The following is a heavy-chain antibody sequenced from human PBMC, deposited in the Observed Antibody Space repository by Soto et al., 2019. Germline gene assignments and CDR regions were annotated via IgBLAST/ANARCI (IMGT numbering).Heavy chain of an antibody. D-gene: IGHD6-13*01. CDR2: ISSSSSYT. V-gene: IGHV3-11*05. J-gene: IGHJ5*02. Sequence: PGGSLRLSCAASGFTFSDYYMSWIRQAPGKGLEWVSYISSSSSYTNYADSVKGRFTISRDNAKNSLYLQMNSLRAEDTAVYYCARDVPLPLPAAAGNWFDPWGQGNLVTVSS. CDR1: GFTFSDYY. CDR3: ARDVPLPLPAAAGNWFDP.